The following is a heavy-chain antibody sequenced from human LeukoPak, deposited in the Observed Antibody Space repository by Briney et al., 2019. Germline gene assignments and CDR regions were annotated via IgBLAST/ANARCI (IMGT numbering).Heavy chain of an antibody. V-gene: IGHV3-48*01. CDR2: ISSSSSTI. CDR1: GFTFSSYS. D-gene: IGHD3-22*01. Sequence: GGSLRLSCAASGFTFSSYSMNWVRQAPGKGLEWVSYISSSSSTIYYADSVKGRFTISRDNSENTLFLQMNSLRADDTAVYYCAGSYYYDSSGYHRPPGYWGQGTLVTVSS. J-gene: IGHJ4*02. CDR3: AGSYYYDSSGYHRPPGY.